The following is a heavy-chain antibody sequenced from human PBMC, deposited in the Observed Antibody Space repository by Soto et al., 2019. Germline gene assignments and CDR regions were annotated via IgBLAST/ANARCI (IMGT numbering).Heavy chain of an antibody. CDR1: GFTFSSYA. D-gene: IGHD3-3*02. CDR2: ISGSGGST. Sequence: EVQLLESGGGLVQPGGSLRLSCAASGFTFSSYAMSWVRQAPGKGLEWVSAISGSGGSTYYADSVKGRFTISRDNSKNTLYLQINSLRAEDTAVYYCAKAGGPISGSPDYWGQGTLVTVSS. CDR3: AKAGGPISGSPDY. J-gene: IGHJ4*02. V-gene: IGHV3-23*01.